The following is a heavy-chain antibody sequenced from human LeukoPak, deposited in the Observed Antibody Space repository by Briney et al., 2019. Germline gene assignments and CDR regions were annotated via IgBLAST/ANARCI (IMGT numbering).Heavy chain of an antibody. J-gene: IGHJ6*02. CDR2: TYYRSKWYN. CDR1: GDSVSSNSAA. D-gene: IGHD3-9*01. Sequence: SQTLSLTCAISGDSVSSNSAAWNWIRQSPSRGLEWLGRTYYRSKWYNEYAVSVKSRITINPDTSKNQFSLQLNSVTPEDTAVYYCARGNTGTASRYFDWFAPSRYGMDVWGQGTTVTVSS. V-gene: IGHV6-1*01. CDR3: ARGNTGTASRYFDWFAPSRYGMDV.